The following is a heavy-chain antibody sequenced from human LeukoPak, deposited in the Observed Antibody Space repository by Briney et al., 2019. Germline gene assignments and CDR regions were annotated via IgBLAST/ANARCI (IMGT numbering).Heavy chain of an antibody. Sequence: GGSLRLSCEASGFTFSSHSMNWVRQAPGKGLEWVSSISDGSTYIHYADSVKGRFTISRDDAKNSLFLHMDSLRAEDAAVYYCATDTFDNIRQSYGMGHDYWGQGTLVTVSS. V-gene: IGHV3-21*01. D-gene: IGHD2/OR15-2a*01. CDR3: ATDTFDNIRQSYGMGHDY. J-gene: IGHJ4*02. CDR1: GFTFSSHS. CDR2: ISDGSTYI.